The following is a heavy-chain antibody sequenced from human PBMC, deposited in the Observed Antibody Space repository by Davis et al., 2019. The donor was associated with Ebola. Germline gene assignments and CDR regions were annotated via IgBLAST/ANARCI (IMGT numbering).Heavy chain of an antibody. D-gene: IGHD5-12*01. CDR3: TTPGGQDSGYDVFDI. CDR2: INPNDGRT. J-gene: IGHJ3*02. CDR1: GYTFSTYG. V-gene: IGHV1-46*03. Sequence: ASVKVSCKASGYTFSTYGMSWVRHAPGQGLEWMGMINPNDGRTIYAQKFQGRVTVTRDTSTTTVYMDLSSLRSEDTALYYCTTPGGQDSGYDVFDIWGQGTMVTVSS.